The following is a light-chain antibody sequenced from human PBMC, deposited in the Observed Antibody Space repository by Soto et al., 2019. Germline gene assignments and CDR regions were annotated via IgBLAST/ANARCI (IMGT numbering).Light chain of an antibody. V-gene: IGKV3-15*01. Sequence: EIVMTQSPATLSVSPGERATLSCRASQSVSSNLAWYQQKPGQAPRLLIYGASTGATGIPARFSGSGSGTEFTLTISSLQSEDFAVYYCQQYNNLRTFGQGTKLEIK. CDR2: GAS. J-gene: IGKJ2*01. CDR3: QQYNNLRT. CDR1: QSVSSN.